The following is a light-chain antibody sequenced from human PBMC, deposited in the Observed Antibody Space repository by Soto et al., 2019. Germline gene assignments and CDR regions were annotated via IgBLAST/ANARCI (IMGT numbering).Light chain of an antibody. CDR1: QSISSY. Sequence: EIQMTQSPSSLSASVGDRVTITCRASQSISSYLNWYQQKPGNAPNLLIYAASTLQSGVPSRFSGSGSGTDFTLTIRSLQPEDFATYYCQQSYTTPLTFGGGTKVEIK. CDR3: QQSYTTPLT. J-gene: IGKJ4*01. CDR2: AAS. V-gene: IGKV1-39*01.